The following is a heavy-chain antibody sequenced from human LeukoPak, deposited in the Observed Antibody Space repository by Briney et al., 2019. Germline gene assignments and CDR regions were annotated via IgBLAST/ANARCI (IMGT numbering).Heavy chain of an antibody. J-gene: IGHJ6*03. D-gene: IGHD2-2*01. CDR3: ARAPTDIVVVPAANPGGYYYYMDV. Sequence: GGSLRLSCAASGFTFSSYSMNWVRQAPGKGLEWDSSISSSSSYIYYADSVKGRFTISRDNAKNSLYLQMNSLRAEDTAVYYCARAPTDIVVVPAANPGGYYYYMDVWGKGTKVTVSS. V-gene: IGHV3-21*01. CDR1: GFTFSSYS. CDR2: ISSSSSYI.